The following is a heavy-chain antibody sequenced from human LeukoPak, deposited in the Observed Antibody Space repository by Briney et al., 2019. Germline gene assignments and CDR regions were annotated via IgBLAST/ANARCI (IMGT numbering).Heavy chain of an antibody. CDR3: ARDAPVDGYFDY. J-gene: IGHJ4*02. CDR1: GYIFMNYG. Sequence: ASVKVSCKASGYIFMNYGINWVRQAPGQGLEWMGWISPYNANTHFAQNFQGRLTMTTDTSTTTAYMELRSLGSDDTAVYYCARDAPVDGYFDYWGQGTLVTVSS. D-gene: IGHD3/OR15-3a*01. V-gene: IGHV1-18*01. CDR2: ISPYNANT.